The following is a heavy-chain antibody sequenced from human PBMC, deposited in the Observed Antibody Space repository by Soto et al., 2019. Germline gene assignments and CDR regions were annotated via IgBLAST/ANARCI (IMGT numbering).Heavy chain of an antibody. CDR2: LSGSGGST. CDR3: AKWGGGGRVH. J-gene: IGHJ1*01. D-gene: IGHD1-26*01. Sequence: RLSCAVSGFTLTTYAMGWVRQAPGKGLEWVSGLSGSGGSTYYADSVKGRFTISRDRSRNTLYLQMNSLRAEDTAVYSGAKWGGGGRVHCGKGTQVTVS. V-gene: IGHV3-23*01. CDR1: GFTLTTYA.